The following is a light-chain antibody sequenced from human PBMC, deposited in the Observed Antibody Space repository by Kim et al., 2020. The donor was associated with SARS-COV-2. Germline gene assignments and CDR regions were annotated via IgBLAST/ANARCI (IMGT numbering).Light chain of an antibody. CDR2: QGD. CDR3: QAWDSSTAI. J-gene: IGLJ2*01. Sequence: SVSPGQTVSISCSGERLGDKYALWYQQRSGQSPVLVIYQGDKRPSGIPARFSGFLSGNTAALTISGAQPMDEGDYYCQAWDSSTAIFGGGTQLTVL. V-gene: IGLV3-1*01. CDR1: RLGDKY.